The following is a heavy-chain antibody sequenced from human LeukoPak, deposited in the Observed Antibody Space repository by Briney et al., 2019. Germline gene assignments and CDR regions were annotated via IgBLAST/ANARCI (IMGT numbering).Heavy chain of an antibody. CDR1: GLTFSSYA. CDR2: ISGSGGST. CDR3: AKDGVAVVGPFDY. Sequence: GGSLRLSCAASGLTFSSYAMSWVRQAPGKGLQWVSGISGSGGSTYYADSVKGRFTISRDNSEKTLHLQMNSLRAEDTAVYYCAKDGVAVVGPFDYWGQGTLVTVSS. V-gene: IGHV3-23*01. D-gene: IGHD6-19*01. J-gene: IGHJ4*02.